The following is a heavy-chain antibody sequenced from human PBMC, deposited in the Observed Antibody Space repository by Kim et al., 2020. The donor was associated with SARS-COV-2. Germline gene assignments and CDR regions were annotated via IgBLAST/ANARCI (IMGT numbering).Heavy chain of an antibody. CDR1: GFTFSGSA. J-gene: IGHJ6*02. D-gene: IGHD6-19*01. CDR2: IRSKANSYAT. V-gene: IGHV3-73*01. CDR3: TRRRRGIAVAGYYYYYGMDV. Sequence: GGSLRLSCAASGFTFSGSAMHWVRQASGKGLEWVGRIRSKANSYATAYAASVKGRFTISRDDSKNTAYLQMNSLKTEDTAVYYCTRRRRGIAVAGYYYYYGMDVWGQGTTVTVSS.